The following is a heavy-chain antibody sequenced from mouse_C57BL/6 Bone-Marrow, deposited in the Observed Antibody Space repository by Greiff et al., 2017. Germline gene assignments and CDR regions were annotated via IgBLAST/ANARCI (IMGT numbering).Heavy chain of an antibody. Sequence: QVQLQQPGAELVMPGASVKLSYKASGYTFTSYWMHWVKQRPGQGLEWIGEIDPSDSYTNYNQKFKGKSTLTVDKSSSTAYMQLSSLTSEDSAVYYCATPYYYGSSYWYFDVWGTGTTVTVSS. CDR3: ATPYYYGSSYWYFDV. V-gene: IGHV1-69*01. CDR1: GYTFTSYW. D-gene: IGHD1-1*01. CDR2: IDPSDSYT. J-gene: IGHJ1*03.